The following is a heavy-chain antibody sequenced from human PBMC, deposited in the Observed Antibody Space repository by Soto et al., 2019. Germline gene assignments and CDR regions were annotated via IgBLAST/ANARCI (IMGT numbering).Heavy chain of an antibody. V-gene: IGHV4-59*01. Sequence: PSETLSLTCTVSGAPITINYWGWIRQAPGKGLEWIGYIYYSGSTTYNPSLKSRVTMSADTSKDQFSLKLNSVTAADTAVYYCARDAGGTYDHWGPGLLVTVSS. CDR1: GAPITINY. CDR2: IYYSGST. CDR3: ARDAGGTYDH. J-gene: IGHJ4*01. D-gene: IGHD2-15*01.